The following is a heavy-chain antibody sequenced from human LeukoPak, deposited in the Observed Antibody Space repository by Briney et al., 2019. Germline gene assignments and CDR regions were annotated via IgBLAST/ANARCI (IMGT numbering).Heavy chain of an antibody. CDR1: GYTFTSYG. CDR3: ARDSKEYCSSTSCYGYNWFDP. D-gene: IGHD2-2*01. J-gene: IGHJ5*02. Sequence: ASVKVSCKASGYTFTSYGISWVRQAPGQGLEWMGWISAYNGNTNYAQKLQGRVTMTTDTSTSTAYMELRSLRSDDTAVYYCARDSKEYCSSTSCYGYNWFDPWGRGTLVTVSS. V-gene: IGHV1-18*04. CDR2: ISAYNGNT.